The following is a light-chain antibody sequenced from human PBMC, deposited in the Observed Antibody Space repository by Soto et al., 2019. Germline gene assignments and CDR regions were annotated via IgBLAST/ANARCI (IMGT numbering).Light chain of an antibody. J-gene: IGLJ1*01. Sequence: QSVLTQPQSASGTPGQRVTISCSGSNSNIGSNTVNWYQHLPGTAPKLLIYSSNQRPSGVPDRFSGSKSGTSASLAISGLQSDDEADYYCATWDDSLNGYVFGTGTKLTVL. V-gene: IGLV1-44*01. CDR3: ATWDDSLNGYV. CDR2: SSN. CDR1: NSNIGSNT.